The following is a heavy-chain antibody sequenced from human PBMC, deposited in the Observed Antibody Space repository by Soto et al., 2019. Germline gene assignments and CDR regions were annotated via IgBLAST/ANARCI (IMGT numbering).Heavy chain of an antibody. CDR3: ARGYSGSARRHRYGMDV. Sequence: ASVKVSCKASGYTFTSYYMHWVRQAPGQGLEWMGIINPSGGSTSYAQKFQGRVTMTRDTSTSTVYMELSSLRSEDTAVYYCARGYSGSARRHRYGMDVWGPGTTVTVSS. CDR2: INPSGGST. J-gene: IGHJ6*02. CDR1: GYTFTSYY. D-gene: IGHD1-26*01. V-gene: IGHV1-46*01.